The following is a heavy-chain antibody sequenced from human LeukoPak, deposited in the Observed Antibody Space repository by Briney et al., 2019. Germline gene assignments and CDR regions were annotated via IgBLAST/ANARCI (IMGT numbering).Heavy chain of an antibody. D-gene: IGHD2-2*01. CDR1: GFTFSNAW. J-gene: IGHJ4*02. CDR2: IYHSGST. CDR3: ASGGPAAPPGGIHFGY. Sequence: PGGSLRLSCAASGFTFSNAWMSWVRQPPGKGLEWIGEIYHSGSTNYNPSLKSRVTISVDKSKNQFSLKLSSVTAADTAVYYCASGGPAAPPGGIHFGYWGQGTLVTVSS. V-gene: IGHV4-4*02.